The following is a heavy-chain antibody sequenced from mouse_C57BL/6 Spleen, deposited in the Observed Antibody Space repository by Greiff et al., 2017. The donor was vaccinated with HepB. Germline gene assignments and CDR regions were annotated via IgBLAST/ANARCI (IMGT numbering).Heavy chain of an antibody. V-gene: IGHV1-64*01. D-gene: IGHD2-5*01. CDR2: IHPNSGST. CDR1: GYTFTSYW. J-gene: IGHJ2*01. CDR3: ARAYYSNYEGY. Sequence: QVQLKQSGAELVKPGASVKLSCKASGYTFTSYWMHWVKQRPGQGLEWIGMIHPNSGSTNSNEKFKSKATLTVDKSSSTAYMQLSSLTSEDSAVYYCARAYYSNYEGYWGQGTTLTVSS.